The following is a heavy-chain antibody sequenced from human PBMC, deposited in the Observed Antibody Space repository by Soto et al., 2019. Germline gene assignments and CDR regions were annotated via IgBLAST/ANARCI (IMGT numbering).Heavy chain of an antibody. J-gene: IGHJ6*02. CDR3: SRSQPPFRGVISDGMDV. V-gene: IGHV1-3*01. CDR2: INAGNGNT. CDR1: GYTFTSYA. Sequence: ASVKVSCKASGYTFTSYAMHWVRQAPGQRLEWMGWINAGNGNTKYSQKFQGRDTITRDTSASTAYMELSSLRSEDTAVFYCSRSQPPFRGVISDGMDVWGQGTTVTVSS. D-gene: IGHD3-10*01.